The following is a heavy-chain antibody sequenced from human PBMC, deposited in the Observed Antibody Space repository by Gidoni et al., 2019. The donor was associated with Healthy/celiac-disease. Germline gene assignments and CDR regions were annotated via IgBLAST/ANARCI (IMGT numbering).Heavy chain of an antibody. Sequence: EVQLLESGGGLVQPGGSLRLSCAASGFTFSSYAMSWVRQAPGKGLEWVSAISGSGGSTYYADSVKGRFTISRDNSKNTLYLQMNSLRAEDTAVYYCASGGDYAGYFDYWGQGTLVTASS. D-gene: IGHD4-17*01. CDR2: ISGSGGST. CDR3: ASGGDYAGYFDY. J-gene: IGHJ4*02. V-gene: IGHV3-23*01. CDR1: GFTFSSYA.